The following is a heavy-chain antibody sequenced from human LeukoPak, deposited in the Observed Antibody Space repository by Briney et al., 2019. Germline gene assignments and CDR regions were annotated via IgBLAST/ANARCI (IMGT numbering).Heavy chain of an antibody. V-gene: IGHV4-61*02. CDR3: ARVIMVRGNNWFDP. Sequence: SETLSLTCTVSGGSISSGNYYWSWIRKPAGKGLEWIGRIYTSGSTNYNPSLKSRVTMSVDTSKNQFSLKLSSVTAADTAVYYCARVIMVRGNNWFDPWGQGTLVTVSS. CDR2: IYTSGST. D-gene: IGHD3-10*01. J-gene: IGHJ5*02. CDR1: GGSISSGNYY.